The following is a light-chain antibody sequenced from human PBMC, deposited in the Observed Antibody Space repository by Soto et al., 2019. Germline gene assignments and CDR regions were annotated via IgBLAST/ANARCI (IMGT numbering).Light chain of an antibody. Sequence: QSALTQPASVSGSPGQSIAISCTGTRSDVGAYNYVSWYQQHPGKAPKLMISEVTSRPSGVSDRFSGSKSGNTASLTISGLQAEDEADYYCSSFTSRFTFVFGTGTKVTVL. CDR1: RSDVGAYNY. J-gene: IGLJ1*01. CDR2: EVT. CDR3: SSFTSRFTFV. V-gene: IGLV2-14*01.